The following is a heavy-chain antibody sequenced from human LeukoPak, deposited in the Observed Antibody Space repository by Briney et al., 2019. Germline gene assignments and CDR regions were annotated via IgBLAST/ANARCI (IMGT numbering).Heavy chain of an antibody. V-gene: IGHV1-2*02. CDR3: ARCTPSDYYYYYMDV. D-gene: IGHD2-15*01. CDR1: GYTFTGYY. CDR2: INPNSGGT. Sequence: ASVKVSCKASGYTFTGYYMHWVRQAPGQGLEWMGWINPNSGGTNYAQKLQGRVTMTTDTSTSTAYMELRSLRSDDTAVYYCARCTPSDYYYYYMDVWGKGTTVTVSS. J-gene: IGHJ6*03.